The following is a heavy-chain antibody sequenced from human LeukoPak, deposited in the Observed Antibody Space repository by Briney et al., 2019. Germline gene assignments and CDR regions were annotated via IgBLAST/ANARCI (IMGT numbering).Heavy chain of an antibody. Sequence: GGSLRLSCAASGFTFSSYAMSWVRQAPGKGLEWVSAISGSGGSTYYADSVKGWFTISRDNSKNTLYLQMNSLRAEDTAVYYCAKDRLTYYYDSSGYYFFDYWGQGTLVTVSS. D-gene: IGHD3-22*01. CDR3: AKDRLTYYYDSSGYYFFDY. CDR2: ISGSGGST. J-gene: IGHJ4*02. CDR1: GFTFSSYA. V-gene: IGHV3-23*01.